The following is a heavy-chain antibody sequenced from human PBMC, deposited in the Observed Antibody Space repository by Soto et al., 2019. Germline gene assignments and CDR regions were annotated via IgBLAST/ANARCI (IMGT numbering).Heavy chain of an antibody. V-gene: IGHV4-4*07. CDR2: IYTRGST. D-gene: IGHD3-3*01. Sequence: PSETLSLPCPVSGGSISRYYWRWIRQPAGKGLERIGRIYTRGSTNYNPPLNSQVTRSVDTSKNQFSLKPSSVTAADTAVYYCARDSVHCGDFWSGYYSRDPSAYYYYGMDVWGQGTTVTVSS. J-gene: IGHJ6*02. CDR1: GGSISRYY. CDR3: ARDSVHCGDFWSGYYSRDPSAYYYYGMDV.